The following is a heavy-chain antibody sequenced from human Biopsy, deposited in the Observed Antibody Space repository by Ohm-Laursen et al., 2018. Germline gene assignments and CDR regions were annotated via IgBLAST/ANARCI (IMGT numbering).Heavy chain of an antibody. V-gene: IGHV3-11*01. J-gene: IGHJ6*02. CDR3: ARDTRWSPYSMDV. CDR2: ISGGGTI. CDR1: GFSFSDYH. D-gene: IGHD4-23*01. Sequence: SLRLSCSASGFSFSDYHIRWIRQAPGRGLEWVSYISGGGTIYYGDSMKGRVTISRDNAKNSLYLQMHSPRAEDTAVYYCARDTRWSPYSMDVWGQGTTVTVSS.